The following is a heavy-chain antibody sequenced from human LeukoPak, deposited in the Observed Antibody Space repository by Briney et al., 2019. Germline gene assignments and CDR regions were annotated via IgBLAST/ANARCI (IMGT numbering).Heavy chain of an antibody. CDR1: GVSISSSSYY. CDR3: ARDLYDDNRCFDF. J-gene: IGHJ4*02. Sequence: SETLSLTCTVSGVSISSSSYYWGWIRQPPGKGLEWIGSIYYSGSTYYNPSLKSRVTISVDTSKNQFSLKLSSVTAADTAVYYCARDLYDDNRCFDFWGQGILVTVSS. CDR2: IYYSGST. D-gene: IGHD1-14*01. V-gene: IGHV4-39*02.